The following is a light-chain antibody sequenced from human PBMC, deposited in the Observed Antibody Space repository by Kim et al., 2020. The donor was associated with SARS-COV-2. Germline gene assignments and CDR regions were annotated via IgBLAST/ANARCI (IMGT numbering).Light chain of an antibody. J-gene: IGKJ2*01. CDR3: QHYDSSGYT. Sequence: APGERATRSCRASQSGMSGYLAWFQQKPGQAPRLLIRGTSSRATGIPDRFSGSGSETDFTLTISRLEPEDFAVYYCQHYDSSGYTFGQGTKLEI. CDR2: GTS. V-gene: IGKV3-20*01. CDR1: QSGMSGY.